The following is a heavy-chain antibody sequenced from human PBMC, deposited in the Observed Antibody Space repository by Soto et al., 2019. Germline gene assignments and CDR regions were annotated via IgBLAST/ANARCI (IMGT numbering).Heavy chain of an antibody. CDR3: AILYGDDFDY. CDR2: MNSNSGNT. Sequence: QVQLVQSGAEVKKPGASVKVSCKASGYTFTSYDINWVRQATGQGLEWMGWMNSNSGNTGYAQKFQGRVTMTRNTSIITAYMELSSLSSEATAVYYCAILYGDDFDYWGQGTLVTVSS. D-gene: IGHD4-17*01. J-gene: IGHJ4*02. CDR1: GYTFTSYD. V-gene: IGHV1-8*01.